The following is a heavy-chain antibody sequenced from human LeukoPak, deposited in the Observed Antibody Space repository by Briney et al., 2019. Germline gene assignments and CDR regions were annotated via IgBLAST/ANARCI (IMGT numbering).Heavy chain of an antibody. V-gene: IGHV1-69*13. J-gene: IGHJ6*03. CDR1: GGTFSSYA. CDR2: IIPIFGTA. D-gene: IGHD3-16*01. CDR3: ARGRGGANYYYYMDV. Sequence: ASVKVSCKASGGTFSSYAISWVRQAPGQGLEWMGGIIPIFGTANYAQKFQGRVTITADESTSTAYMELSSLRSEDTAVYYCARGRGGANYYYYMDVWGKGTTVTISS.